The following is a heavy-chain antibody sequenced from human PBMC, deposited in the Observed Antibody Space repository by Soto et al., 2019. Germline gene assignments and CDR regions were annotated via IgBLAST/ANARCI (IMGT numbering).Heavy chain of an antibody. D-gene: IGHD3-9*01. V-gene: IGHV5-51*01. CDR2: IYPGDSDT. CDR1: GYSFTSYW. CDR3: ARRNDILTGYYFNWFDP. Sequence: PGESLKISCKGSGYSFTSYWIGWVRQMPGKGLELMGFIYPGDSDTRYSPSFQGQVTISADKSISTAYLQWSSLKASDTAMYYCARRNDILTGYYFNWFDPWGQGTLVTVSS. J-gene: IGHJ5*02.